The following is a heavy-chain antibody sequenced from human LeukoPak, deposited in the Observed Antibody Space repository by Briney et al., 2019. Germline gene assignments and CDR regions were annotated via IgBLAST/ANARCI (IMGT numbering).Heavy chain of an antibody. V-gene: IGHV4-61*05. CDR3: ARHDRGIVVVPAAPFDY. CDR2: IYYSGST. CDR1: GGSISNSDYY. J-gene: IGHJ4*02. D-gene: IGHD2-2*01. Sequence: SQTLSLTCTVSGGSISNSDYYWSWIRQPPGKGLEWIGYIYYSGSTNYNPSLKSRVTISVDTSKNQFSLKLSSVTAADTAVYYCARHDRGIVVVPAAPFDYWGQGTLVTVSS.